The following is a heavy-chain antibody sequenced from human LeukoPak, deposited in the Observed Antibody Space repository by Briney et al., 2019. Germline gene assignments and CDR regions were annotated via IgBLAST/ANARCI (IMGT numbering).Heavy chain of an antibody. V-gene: IGHV3-21*04. Sequence: PGGSLRLSSAASGFTFSSYSMTWVRQAPGKGLEWVSSISSSSFIYYADSVKGRFTISRDNAKNSLYLQMNSLRAEDTAVYYCARAYYDSSGQTLTYYFDYWGQGTLVTVSS. J-gene: IGHJ4*02. CDR2: ISSSSFI. CDR3: ARAYYDSSGQTLTYYFDY. D-gene: IGHD3-22*01. CDR1: GFTFSSYS.